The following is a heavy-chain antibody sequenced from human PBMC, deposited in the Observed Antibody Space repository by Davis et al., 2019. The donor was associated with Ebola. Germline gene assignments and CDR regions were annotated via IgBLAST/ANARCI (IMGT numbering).Heavy chain of an antibody. CDR1: GYTFTSYG. Sequence: ASVKVSCKASGYTFTSYGTTWVRQAPGQGLEWMGWINPHNGNTNYAQNVQGRVTMTTDTSTSTAYMEVGSLRSDDTAVYYCARAQFPTTSDHWGQGTLVTVSS. CDR2: INPHNGNT. J-gene: IGHJ4*02. CDR3: ARAQFPTTSDH. V-gene: IGHV1-18*04. D-gene: IGHD1-1*01.